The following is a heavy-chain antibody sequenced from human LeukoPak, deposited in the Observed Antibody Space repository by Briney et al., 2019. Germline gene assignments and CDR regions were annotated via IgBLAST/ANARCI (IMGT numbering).Heavy chain of an antibody. J-gene: IGHJ3*02. V-gene: IGHV4-61*02. CDR1: GGSISSGSYY. Sequence: SQTLSLTCTVSGGSISSGSYYWSWIRQPAGKGLEWIGRIYTSGSTNYNPSLKSRVTISVDTSKNQFSLKLSSVTAADTAVYYCAREEGTGYCSSTSCYIWGQGTMVTVSS. CDR2: IYTSGST. CDR3: AREEGTGYCSSTSCYI. D-gene: IGHD2-2*01.